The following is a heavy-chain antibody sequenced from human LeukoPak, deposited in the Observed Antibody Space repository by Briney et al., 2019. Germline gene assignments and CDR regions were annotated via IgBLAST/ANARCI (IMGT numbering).Heavy chain of an antibody. CDR1: GFTFTDYS. Sequence: GGSLRLSCAASGFTFTDYSMNWVRQAPGKGLEWVSYISSSSSSIYYADSVKGRFTISRDNAKNSLYLQMNSLRAEDTAVYYCARDRGGYFDLWGRGTLVTVSS. CDR3: ARDRGGYFDL. V-gene: IGHV3-48*01. CDR2: ISSSSSSI. J-gene: IGHJ2*01.